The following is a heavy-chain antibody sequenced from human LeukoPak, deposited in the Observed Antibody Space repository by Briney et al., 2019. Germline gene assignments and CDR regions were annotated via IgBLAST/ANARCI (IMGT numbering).Heavy chain of an antibody. CDR3: AKESIEIFGVVIRADYYGMDV. Sequence: GGSLRLSCRISGFIFSNSWMNWVRQAPGKGLEWVSAISGSGGSTYYADSVKGRFTISRDNSKNTLYLQMNSLRAEDTAVYYCAKESIEIFGVVIRADYYGMDVWGQGTTVTVSS. J-gene: IGHJ6*02. V-gene: IGHV3-23*01. D-gene: IGHD3-3*01. CDR2: ISGSGGST. CDR1: GFIFSNSW.